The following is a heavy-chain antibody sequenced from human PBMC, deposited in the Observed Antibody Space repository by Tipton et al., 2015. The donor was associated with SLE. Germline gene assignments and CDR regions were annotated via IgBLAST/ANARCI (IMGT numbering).Heavy chain of an antibody. V-gene: IGHV4-59*11. CDR2: IHYSGTT. CDR3: ARTNGGGATFFDY. CDR1: GGSTTNHY. J-gene: IGHJ4*02. D-gene: IGHD3-16*01. Sequence: TLSLTCTVSGGSTTNHYSNWIRQPPGKGLEWIGYIHYSGTTHDNPSLNSRVTVSVDTSKNQFSLKLTSVIAADTAVYYCARTNGGGATFFDYWGQGVLVTVSS.